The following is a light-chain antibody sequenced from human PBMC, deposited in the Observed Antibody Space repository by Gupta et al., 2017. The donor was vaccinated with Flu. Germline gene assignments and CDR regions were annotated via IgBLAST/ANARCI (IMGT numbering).Light chain of an antibody. Sequence: TSSDFGGYNYVSWYQQHPGNPPQVIIYEVSKRPSGVPDRVSGSKSGNTASLTGSGLQAEDEADDYCSSYAGSNNWVFGGGTELTVL. J-gene: IGLJ3*02. CDR3: SSYAGSNNWV. V-gene: IGLV2-8*01. CDR2: EVS. CDR1: SSDFGGYNY.